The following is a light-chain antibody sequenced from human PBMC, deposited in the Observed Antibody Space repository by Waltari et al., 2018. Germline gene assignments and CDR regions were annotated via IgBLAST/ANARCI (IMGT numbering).Light chain of an antibody. Sequence: EIVLTPSPASLSFSPGGRAPLSCRARTVGSRTLAWYQQKPGQAPRLLIYRASSRATGIPDRFSGSGSGTDFSLTISRLEPEDFAVYYCQKHGTLPATFGQGTKVEVK. CDR3: QKHGTLPAT. V-gene: IGKV3-20*01. CDR1: TVGSRT. CDR2: RAS. J-gene: IGKJ1*01.